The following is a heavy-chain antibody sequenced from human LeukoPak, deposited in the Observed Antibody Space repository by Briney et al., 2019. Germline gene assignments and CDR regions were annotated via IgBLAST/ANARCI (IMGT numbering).Heavy chain of an antibody. CDR3: ASNSFDSTRTFDY. CDR1: GFTFSSYS. CDR2: ISSSSSYI. J-gene: IGHJ4*02. Sequence: GGSLRLSCAASGFTFSSYSMNWVRQAPGKGLEWVSSISSSSSYIYYADSVKGRFTISRDNAKNSLYLQMNSLRAEDTAVYYCASNSFDSTRTFDYWGQGTLVTVSS. V-gene: IGHV3-21*01. D-gene: IGHD3-9*01.